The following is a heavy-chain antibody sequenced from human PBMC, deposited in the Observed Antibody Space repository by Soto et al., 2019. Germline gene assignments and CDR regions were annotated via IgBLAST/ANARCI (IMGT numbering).Heavy chain of an antibody. D-gene: IGHD3-16*01. CDR2: IYYSGST. CDR3: ARRLSRSAGEDY. J-gene: IGHJ4*02. Sequence: SETLSLTCTVSGGSISSYYWSWIRQPPGKGLEWIGYIYYSGSTNYNPSLKSRVTISVDTSKNQFSLKLSSVTAADTAVYYCARRLSRSAGEDYWGQGTLVTVSS. V-gene: IGHV4-59*08. CDR1: GGSISSYY.